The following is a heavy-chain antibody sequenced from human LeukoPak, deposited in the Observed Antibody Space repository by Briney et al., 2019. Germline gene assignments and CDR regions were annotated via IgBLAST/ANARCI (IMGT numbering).Heavy chain of an antibody. Sequence: GGSLRLSCAASGFTFSSYGMHWVRQAPGKGLEWVAFIRYDGSNKYYADSVKGRFTISRDNSKNTLYLQMNSLRAEDTAVYYCAKDSSLDIVVVPAAPDYRGQGTLVTVSS. CDR1: GFTFSSYG. V-gene: IGHV3-30*02. CDR3: AKDSSLDIVVVPAAPDY. CDR2: IRYDGSNK. D-gene: IGHD2-2*01. J-gene: IGHJ4*02.